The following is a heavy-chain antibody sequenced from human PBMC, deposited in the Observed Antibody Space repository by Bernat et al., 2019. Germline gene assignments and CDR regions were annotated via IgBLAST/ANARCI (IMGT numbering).Heavy chain of an antibody. J-gene: IGHJ2*01. CDR2: IYSGGST. V-gene: IGHV3-66*01. CDR3: AREMGIRYFDWLRNWYFDL. CDR1: GFTVSSNY. D-gene: IGHD3-9*01. Sequence: EVQLVESGGGLVQPGGSLRLSCAASGFTVSSNYMSWVRQAPGKGLEWVSVIYSGGSTYYADSVKGRFTISRDNSKNTLYLQMNSLRAEDTAVYYCAREMGIRYFDWLRNWYFDLWGRGTLVTVSS.